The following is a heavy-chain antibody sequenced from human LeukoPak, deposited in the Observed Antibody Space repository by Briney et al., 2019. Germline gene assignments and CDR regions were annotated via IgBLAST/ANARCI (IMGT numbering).Heavy chain of an antibody. CDR3: ARNNGGSSWPSNWFDP. Sequence: SETLSLTCTVSGYSISGGYYWGWIRQPPGKGLEYIGSIYHSGGTYYNPSLKSRVTISVDRSKNQFSLKLSSVTAADTAVYYCARNNGGSSWPSNWFDPWGQGTLVTVSS. J-gene: IGHJ5*02. V-gene: IGHV4-38-2*02. CDR1: GYSISGGYY. CDR2: IYHSGGT. D-gene: IGHD6-13*01.